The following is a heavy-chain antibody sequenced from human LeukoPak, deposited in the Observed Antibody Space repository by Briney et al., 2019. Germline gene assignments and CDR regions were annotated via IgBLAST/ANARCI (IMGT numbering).Heavy chain of an antibody. CDR1: GYTFTSYA. Sequence: ASVKVSCKASGYTFTSYAMHWVRQAPGQRLEWMGWINAGNGNTKYSQEFQGRVTITRDTSASTAYMELSSLRSEDMAVYYCATQGRAGERPLLYYMDVWGKGTTVTVSS. V-gene: IGHV1-3*03. D-gene: IGHD7-27*01. J-gene: IGHJ6*03. CDR3: ATQGRAGERPLLYYMDV. CDR2: INAGNGNT.